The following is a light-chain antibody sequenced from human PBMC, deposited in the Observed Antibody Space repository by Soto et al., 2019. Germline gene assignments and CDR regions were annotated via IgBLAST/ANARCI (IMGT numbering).Light chain of an antibody. CDR2: SAS. CDR3: QERNRWPRGT. CDR1: QSVSVN. Sequence: EVVLTQSPATLSLSPGESATLSCRASQSVSVNFAWYQQKPGQALRPLIYSASDRAPGIPARFSGRGSGTYFTLTISSLMPEDFAVYYCQERNRWPRGTFGGGTKVEI. V-gene: IGKV3-11*01. J-gene: IGKJ4*01.